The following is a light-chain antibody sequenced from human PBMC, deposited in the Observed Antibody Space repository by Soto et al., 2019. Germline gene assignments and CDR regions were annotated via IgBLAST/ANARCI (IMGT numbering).Light chain of an antibody. J-gene: IGLJ1*01. CDR3: CSSTTTTSRV. V-gene: IGLV2-14*03. Sequence: QSALTQPASVSGSPGQSITISCTGTSSDVGHYNYVSWYQQHPGNAPKLVIYDVSIRASGVSDRFSGSKSGNTASLTISGLQADDEADYYCCSSTTTTSRVFGTGTKLTVL. CDR1: SSDVGHYNY. CDR2: DVS.